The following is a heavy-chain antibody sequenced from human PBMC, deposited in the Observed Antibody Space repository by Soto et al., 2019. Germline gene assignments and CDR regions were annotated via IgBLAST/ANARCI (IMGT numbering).Heavy chain of an antibody. Sequence: QVQGVESGGGVVQPGGSLRLSCAASGFTFSNYAMAWVRQAPCKGLEWVEVISTDGYQDYFGASVRGRFAISRANRKNRMYLQMIGLRPEDTSVYLCVRENYNVDHIDSNTLGALDIWGQGTMV. D-gene: IGHD3-10*01. V-gene: IGHV3-30*09. CDR2: ISTDGYQD. J-gene: IGHJ3*02. CDR3: VRENYNVDHIDSNTLGALDI. CDR1: GFTFSNYA.